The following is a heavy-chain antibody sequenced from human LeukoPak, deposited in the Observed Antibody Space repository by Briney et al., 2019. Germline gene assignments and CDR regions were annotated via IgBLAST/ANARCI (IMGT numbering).Heavy chain of an antibody. CDR2: IYYSGST. D-gene: IGHD2-15*01. CDR3: AXXXXTPYYFDY. Sequence: SETLSLTCTVSGGSISSYYWSWIRQPPGKGLEWFGYIYYSGSTNYNPSLKSRVTISVDTSKNQFSLKLSSVTAADTAVYYCAXXXXTPYYFDYWGQGTLVTVSS. CDR1: GGSISSYY. J-gene: IGHJ4*02. V-gene: IGHV4-59*01.